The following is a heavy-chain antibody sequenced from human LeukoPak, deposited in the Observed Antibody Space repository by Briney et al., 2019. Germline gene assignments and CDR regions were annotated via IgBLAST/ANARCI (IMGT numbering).Heavy chain of an antibody. J-gene: IGHJ6*02. CDR2: MNPNSGNT. CDR3: ARGQQLVPQDYYYYGMDF. D-gene: IGHD6-13*01. V-gene: IGHV1-8*01. Sequence: GASVKVSCKASGYTFTSYDINWVRQATGQGLEWMGWMNPNSGNTGYAQKFQGRVTMTRNTYISTAYMELRSLRSEETAVYYCARGQQLVPQDYYYYGMDFWGQGTTVTVSS. CDR1: GYTFTSYD.